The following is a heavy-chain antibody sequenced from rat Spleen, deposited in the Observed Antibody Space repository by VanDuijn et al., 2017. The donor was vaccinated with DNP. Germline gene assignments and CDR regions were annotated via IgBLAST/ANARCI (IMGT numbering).Heavy chain of an antibody. V-gene: IGHV5-20*01. CDR1: GFTFSDYY. J-gene: IGHJ4*01. Sequence: EVQLVESGGGLVQPGRSLKLSCAASGFTFSDYYMAWVRQAPTKGLEWVAYISYDGGSTYYGDSVKGRFTISRDNVKSTLYLQMDSLRSEDTATYYCATFEGRDAWGQGTSVTVSS. D-gene: IGHD1-11*01. CDR3: ATFEGRDA. CDR2: ISYDGGST.